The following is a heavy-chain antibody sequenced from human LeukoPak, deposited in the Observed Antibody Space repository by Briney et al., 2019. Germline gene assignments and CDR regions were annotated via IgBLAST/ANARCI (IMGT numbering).Heavy chain of an antibody. D-gene: IGHD2-2*01. CDR2: MYYSGNT. Sequence: SETLSLTCTVSGGSISSTAYYWGWIRQPPGKGLEWIGSMYYSGNTYYNPSLKSRVAMSVDTPKNQFSLKLTSVTAADTAMFYCARQVSYSTSLLGYFFDYWGQGILVTVSS. J-gene: IGHJ4*02. CDR1: GGSISSTAYY. CDR3: ARQVSYSTSLLGYFFDY. V-gene: IGHV4-39*01.